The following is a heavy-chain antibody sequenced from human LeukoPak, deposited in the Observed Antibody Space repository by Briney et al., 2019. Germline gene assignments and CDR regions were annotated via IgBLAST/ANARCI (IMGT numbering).Heavy chain of an antibody. CDR2: SNPYNGNT. CDR3: ARERLDGIKYYYGMDV. CDR1: GYTFTTCG. Sequence: ASVKVSCKASGYTFTTCGISWVRQAPGQGLERMGWSNPYNGNTIYAQKFQGRVTMTTDTSTSTAYMELRSLRSDDTAVYYCARERLDGIKYYYGMDVWGQGTTVTVSS. J-gene: IGHJ6*02. V-gene: IGHV1-18*01. D-gene: IGHD1-14*01.